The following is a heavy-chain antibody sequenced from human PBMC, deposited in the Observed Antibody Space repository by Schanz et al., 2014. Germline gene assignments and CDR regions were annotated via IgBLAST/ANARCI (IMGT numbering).Heavy chain of an antibody. D-gene: IGHD2-15*01. CDR2: IKEDGSVK. Sequence: EVQLLESGGGVVQPGRSLRLSCAASGFGFSSYSMNWVRQAPGEGLEWVANIKEDGSVKDYVDSVKGRFTISRDNAKNSLFLQMNSLRAEDTAVYYCARDFLLEQLGYSHYYYAMDVWGQGTTVTVSS. CDR1: GFGFSSYS. V-gene: IGHV3-7*01. J-gene: IGHJ6*02. CDR3: ARDFLLEQLGYSHYYYAMDV.